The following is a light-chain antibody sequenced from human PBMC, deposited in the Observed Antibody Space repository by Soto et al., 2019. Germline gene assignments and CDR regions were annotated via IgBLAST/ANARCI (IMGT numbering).Light chain of an antibody. J-gene: IGLJ1*01. CDR2: DVS. CDR1: SSDVGGYNY. CDR3: SSYTSSSTRV. V-gene: IGLV2-14*01. Sequence: QSALTQPASVSGSPGQSITISCTGTSSDVGGYNYVSWYQQHPGKAPKLMIYDVSNRPSGVSNRFSSSKSGNTASLTISGLQAEDEAVYYCSSYTSSSTRVFGTGTKLTVL.